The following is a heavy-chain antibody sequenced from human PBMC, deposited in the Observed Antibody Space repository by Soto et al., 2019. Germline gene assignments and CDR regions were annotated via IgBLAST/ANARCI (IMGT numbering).Heavy chain of an antibody. Sequence: SETLSLTCAVYGGSFSGYYWSWIRQPPGKGLEWIGEINHRGSTNYNPSLKSRVTISVDTSKNQFSLKLSSVTAADTAVYYCARGPAYYYGSGSYYNGYYYYGMDVWGQGTTVTVSS. CDR2: INHRGST. CDR1: GGSFSGYY. CDR3: ARGPAYYYGSGSYYNGYYYYGMDV. V-gene: IGHV4-34*01. J-gene: IGHJ6*02. D-gene: IGHD3-10*01.